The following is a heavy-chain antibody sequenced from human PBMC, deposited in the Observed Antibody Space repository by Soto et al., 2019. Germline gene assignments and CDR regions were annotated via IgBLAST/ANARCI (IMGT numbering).Heavy chain of an antibody. V-gene: IGHV3-21*01. Sequence: PGGSLRLSCAASGFTFSSYSMNWVRQAPGKGLEWVSSISSSSSYIYYADSVKGRFTISRDNAKNSLYLQMNSLRAEDTAVYYCARFKSGYSYGGYYYYGMDVWGQGTTVTVSS. J-gene: IGHJ6*02. CDR1: GFTFSSYS. CDR2: ISSSSSYI. CDR3: ARFKSGYSYGGYYYYGMDV. D-gene: IGHD5-18*01.